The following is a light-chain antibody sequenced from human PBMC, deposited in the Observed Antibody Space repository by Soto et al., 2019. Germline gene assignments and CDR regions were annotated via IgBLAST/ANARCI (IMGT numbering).Light chain of an antibody. V-gene: IGKV1-9*01. Sequence: DIHLTQSPSLLSASVGDRVTITCRASQGISQYVSWYQQKPGKAPRPLIYAATVLQGGVPSRFSGTGSATEFILTISSLQPEDFATYYCQQVNIYPLTFGGGTKVDIK. CDR1: QGISQY. CDR3: QQVNIYPLT. J-gene: IGKJ4*01. CDR2: AAT.